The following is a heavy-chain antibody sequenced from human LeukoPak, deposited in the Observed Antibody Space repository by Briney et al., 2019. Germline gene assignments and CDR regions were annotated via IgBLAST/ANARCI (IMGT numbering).Heavy chain of an antibody. J-gene: IGHJ4*02. D-gene: IGHD6-19*01. CDR1: GFTFSSYG. V-gene: IGHV3-30*18. Sequence: GGSLRLSCAASGFTFSSYGMHWVRQAPGKGLEWVAVISYDGSNKYYADSVKGRFTISRDNSKNTLYLQMNSLRAEDTAVYYCANAAEASQWLVPPPFDYWGQGTLVTVSS. CDR2: ISYDGSNK. CDR3: ANAAEASQWLVPPPFDY.